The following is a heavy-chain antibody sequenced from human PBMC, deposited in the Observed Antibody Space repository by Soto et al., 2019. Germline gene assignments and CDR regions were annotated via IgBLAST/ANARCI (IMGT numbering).Heavy chain of an antibody. CDR1: GYTFTSYA. V-gene: IGHV1-3*01. J-gene: IGHJ3*02. CDR3: ARELPAGTFDI. Sequence: QVQLVQSGAEVKKPGASVKVSCKASGYTFTSYAMHWVRQAPGQRLEWMGWINAGNGNTKYSQKFQGRVTITRDTSASTDYMELSRLRSEDTAVYYCARELPAGTFDIWGQGTMVPVSS. D-gene: IGHD6-13*01. CDR2: INAGNGNT.